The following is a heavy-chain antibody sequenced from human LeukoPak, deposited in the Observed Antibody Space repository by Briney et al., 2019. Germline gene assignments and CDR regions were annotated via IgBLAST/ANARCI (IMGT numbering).Heavy chain of an antibody. CDR2: IWYDGSNK. CDR3: ARDLTQLALFDY. V-gene: IGHV3-33*01. Sequence: PGGSLRLSCAASGFTFSNYGMNWVRQAPGKGLEWVAVIWYDGSNKYYADSVKGRFTLSRDNSKNTLFLQINSLRPEDTTVYFCARDLTQLALFDYWGQGTLVTVSS. D-gene: IGHD6-13*01. J-gene: IGHJ4*02. CDR1: GFTFSNYG.